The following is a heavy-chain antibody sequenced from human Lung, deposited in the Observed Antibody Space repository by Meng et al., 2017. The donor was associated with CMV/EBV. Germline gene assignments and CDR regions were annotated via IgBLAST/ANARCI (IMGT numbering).Heavy chain of an antibody. V-gene: IGHV1-2*02. CDR2: INPNSGGT. CDR1: GYTFSDYY. CDR3: AREDYHDSTSYQDFDY. Sequence: ASVKVSXKVSGYTFSDYYMHWVRQAPGQGLEWMGWINPNSGGTNYAQKFQGRVTMTRDTSISTAYMELSRLRSDDTAVYYCAREDYHDSTSYQDFDYMGQGTLVTVSS. D-gene: IGHD3-22*01. J-gene: IGHJ4*02.